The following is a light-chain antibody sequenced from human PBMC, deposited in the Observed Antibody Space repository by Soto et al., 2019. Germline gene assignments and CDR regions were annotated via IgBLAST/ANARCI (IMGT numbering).Light chain of an antibody. J-gene: IGLJ1*01. CDR2: EVS. Sequence: QSALTQPPSVSGSPGQSVTISCTGTSSNVGSYKRVSWYKQPQGTAPKLMIYEVSNRPSGVPDRCSGSKSGNTASLTISGLQAEDESDYYCSSYTRSSTYVFGTGTKLTVL. V-gene: IGLV2-18*02. CDR3: SSYTRSSTYV. CDR1: SSNVGSYKR.